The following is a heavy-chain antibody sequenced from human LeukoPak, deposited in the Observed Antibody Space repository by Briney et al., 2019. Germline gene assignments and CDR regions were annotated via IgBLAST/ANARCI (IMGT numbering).Heavy chain of an antibody. CDR2: IYPGDSDT. V-gene: IGHV5-51*01. J-gene: IGHJ3*02. CDR3: ARPYSSGWYAYNAFDI. CDR1: GYSFTSYW. D-gene: IGHD6-19*01. Sequence: GESLKISCKGSGYSFTSYWIGWVRQLPGKGLEWMGIIYPGDSDTRYSPSFQGQVTISADKSISTAYLQWSSLKASDTAMYYCARPYSSGWYAYNAFDIWGQGTMVTVSS.